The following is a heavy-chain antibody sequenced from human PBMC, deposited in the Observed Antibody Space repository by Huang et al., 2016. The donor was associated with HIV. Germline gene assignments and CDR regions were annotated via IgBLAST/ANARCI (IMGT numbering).Heavy chain of an antibody. CDR3: ARSGPRWGLATIWTLVY. V-gene: IGHV1-69*13. CDR2: IIPICWTT. J-gene: IGHJ4*02. Sequence: QVQLVQSGAEVKKPGSSVKLSCQSSGGGSSSYAISWVRRARGQGLEWMGGIIPICWTTGYAPRFQGRVTITADESTNTAYIELSSLEYDDTALYYCARSGPRWGLATIWTLVYWGQGTLVTVSS. D-gene: IGHD5-12*01. CDR1: GGGSSSYA.